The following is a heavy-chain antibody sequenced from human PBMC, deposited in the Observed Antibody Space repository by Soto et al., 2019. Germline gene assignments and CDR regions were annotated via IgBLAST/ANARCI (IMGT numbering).Heavy chain of an antibody. CDR2: ISSYGTTT. CDR3: ARAYNWNYGMDV. D-gene: IGHD1-20*01. V-gene: IGHV3-48*03. CDR1: GFIFSSYE. J-gene: IGHJ6*02. Sequence: EEQLVESGGGLVQPGGSLRLSCAASGFIFSSYEMNWVRQAPGKGLEWVSYISSYGTTTYYADSVKGRFTISRANAKKSLFRQMNSLRAEDTAVYYCARAYNWNYGMDVWGQGTAVTVSS.